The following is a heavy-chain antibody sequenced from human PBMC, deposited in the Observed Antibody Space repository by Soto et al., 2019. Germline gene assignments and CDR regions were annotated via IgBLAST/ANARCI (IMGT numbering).Heavy chain of an antibody. J-gene: IGHJ4*02. D-gene: IGHD3-16*01. V-gene: IGHV4-31*03. CDR2: IYYSGCT. CDR3: ALRLGDPGRLYFDY. CDR1: GGSISSGGYY. Sequence: PSETLSLTCTVSGGSISSGGYYWSWIRQHPGKGLEWIGYIYYSGCTYYNPSLKSRVTISVDTSKNQFSLKLSSVTAADTAVYYCALRLGDPGRLYFDYWGQGTLVTVSS.